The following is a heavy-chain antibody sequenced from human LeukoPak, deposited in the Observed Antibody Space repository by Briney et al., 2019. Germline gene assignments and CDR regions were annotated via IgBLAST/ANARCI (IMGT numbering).Heavy chain of an antibody. J-gene: IGHJ3*02. V-gene: IGHV4-61*02. D-gene: IGHD3-22*01. Sequence: PSETLSLTCTVSGDSISSGDYYRSWIRQPAGKGLEWIARISSSGSTNYNPSLKSRVTISVDTSKNQFSLKLSSVTAADTAVYFCARGPYSYDSSGAFDIWGQGTMVTVSS. CDR1: GDSISSGDYY. CDR2: ISSSGST. CDR3: ARGPYSYDSSGAFDI.